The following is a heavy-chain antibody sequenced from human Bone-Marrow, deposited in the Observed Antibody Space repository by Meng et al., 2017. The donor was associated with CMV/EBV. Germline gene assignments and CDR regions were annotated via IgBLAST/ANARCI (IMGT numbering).Heavy chain of an antibody. D-gene: IGHD4-23*01. CDR3: ARENGYGGNFLDY. V-gene: IGHV4-31*03. Sequence: SETLSLTCTVSGGSISSGGYYWSWIRQHPGKGLEWIGYIYYSGSTYYNPSLKSRVTISVDTSKNQFSLKLSSVTAADTAVYYCARENGYGGNFLDYWGQGTVVTVSS. CDR2: IYYSGST. J-gene: IGHJ4*02. CDR1: GGSISSGGYY.